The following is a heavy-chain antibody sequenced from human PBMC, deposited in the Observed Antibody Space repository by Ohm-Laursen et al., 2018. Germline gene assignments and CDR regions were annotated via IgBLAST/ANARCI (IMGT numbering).Heavy chain of an antibody. D-gene: IGHD3-22*01. Sequence: SQTLSLTCSVYGGSFSGYYWSWIRQPPGKGLEWIGYIYYNGTTNYIPSLKSRVTISVDTSKNHFSLKLSSVTAADTAVYYCARGVYYRPVDYWGQGILVTVSS. CDR2: IYYNGTT. V-gene: IGHV4-59*01. CDR1: GGSFSGYY. J-gene: IGHJ4*02. CDR3: ARGVYYRPVDY.